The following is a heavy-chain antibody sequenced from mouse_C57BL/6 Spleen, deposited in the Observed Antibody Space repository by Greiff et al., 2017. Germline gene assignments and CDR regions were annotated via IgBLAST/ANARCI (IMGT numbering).Heavy chain of an antibody. V-gene: IGHV1-55*01. D-gene: IGHD1-1*01. Sequence: QVQLQQPGAELVKPGASVKMSCKASGYTFTSYWITWVKQRPGQGLEWIGDIYPGSGSTNYNEKFKRKATLTVDTSSSTAYMQLSSLTSEDSAVYYCARVGTTVVAPYAMDYWGQGTSVTVSS. CDR3: ARVGTTVVAPYAMDY. CDR2: IYPGSGST. J-gene: IGHJ4*01. CDR1: GYTFTSYW.